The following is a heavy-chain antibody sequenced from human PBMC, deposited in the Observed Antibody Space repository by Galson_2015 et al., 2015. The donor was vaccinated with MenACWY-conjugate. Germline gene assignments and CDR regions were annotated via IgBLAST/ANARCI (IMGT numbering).Heavy chain of an antibody. Sequence: SGAEVKKPGESLKISCKGSGYSFTSHWIGWVRQMPGKGLEWMGIIYPGDSDPRYSPSFQGQVTISADKSISTAYLQWSSLKASDTAMYYCARGTLGYCSGGTCYGDYWGQGTLVTVSS. D-gene: IGHD2-15*01. CDR1: GYSFTSHW. CDR3: ARGTLGYCSGGTCYGDY. CDR2: IYPGDSDP. J-gene: IGHJ4*02. V-gene: IGHV5-51*03.